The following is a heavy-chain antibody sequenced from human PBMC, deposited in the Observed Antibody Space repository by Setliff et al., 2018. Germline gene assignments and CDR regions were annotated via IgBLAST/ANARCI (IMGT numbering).Heavy chain of an antibody. J-gene: IGHJ5*02. CDR2: INTNTGNP. V-gene: IGHV7-4-1*02. Sequence: GASVKVSCKASGYMFTTYAMSWIRQVPGQGFEWMGWINTNTGNPTYAQGFTGRFVFSLDTSINTAYMELSSLTSDDTAVYYCARATRDSDGWYYKYSWFDPWGQGTLVTVSS. CDR3: ARATRDSDGWYYKYSWFDP. D-gene: IGHD6-19*01. CDR1: GYMFTTYA.